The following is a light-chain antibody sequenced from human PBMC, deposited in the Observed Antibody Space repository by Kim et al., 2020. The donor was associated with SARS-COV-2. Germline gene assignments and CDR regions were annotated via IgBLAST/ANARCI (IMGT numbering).Light chain of an antibody. V-gene: IGKV3-20*01. Sequence: SAGERATLSCRASRGISNNYLAWYQQKPGQAPRLLIYSTSARATGIPDRFTGSWSGTVFTLTISRLEPKDSAMYYCQQYGLSPMYTFGQGTKLEI. CDR2: STS. J-gene: IGKJ2*01. CDR1: RGISNNY. CDR3: QQYGLSPMYT.